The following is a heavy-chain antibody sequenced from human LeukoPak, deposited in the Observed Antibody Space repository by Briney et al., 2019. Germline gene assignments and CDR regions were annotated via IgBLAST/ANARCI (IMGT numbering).Heavy chain of an antibody. CDR1: GFTFSSYA. CDR2: ISGSGGST. CDR3: AKAMVEVTLFPFDFDH. D-gene: IGHD2-21*01. J-gene: IGHJ4*02. Sequence: QAGGSLRLSCAASGFTFSSYAMSWVRQAPGKGLEWVSAISGSGGSTYYADSVKGRFTISRDNSKNTLYLQMNSLTPEDTAVYYCAKAMVEVTLFPFDFDHWGQGTLVTVSS. V-gene: IGHV3-23*01.